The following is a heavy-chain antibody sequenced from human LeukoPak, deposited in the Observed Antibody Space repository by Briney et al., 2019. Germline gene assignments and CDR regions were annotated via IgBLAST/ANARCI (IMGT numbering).Heavy chain of an antibody. Sequence: SETLSLTCTVSGGSISSYYWSWIRQPAGKGLEWIGRIYTSGSTNYNPSLKSRVTMSVDTSKNQFSLKLSSVTAADTAVYYCARTPRIAVAGTPYYFDYWGQGTLVTVSS. CDR3: ARTPRIAVAGTPYYFDY. D-gene: IGHD6-19*01. CDR2: IYTSGST. J-gene: IGHJ4*02. V-gene: IGHV4-4*07. CDR1: GGSISSYY.